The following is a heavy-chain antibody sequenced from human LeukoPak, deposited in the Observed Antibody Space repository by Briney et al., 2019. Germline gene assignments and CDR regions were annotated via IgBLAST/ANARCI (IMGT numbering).Heavy chain of an antibody. Sequence: SETLSLTCTVSGVSISSSSYYWGWIRQPPGKGLEWIGSIYYSGSTYYNPSLKSRVTISVDTSKNQFSLKLSSVTAADTAVYYCARLGYCSSTSCYSYGMDVWGQGTTVT. CDR2: IYYSGST. CDR3: ARLGYCSSTSCYSYGMDV. V-gene: IGHV4-39*01. CDR1: GVSISSSSYY. J-gene: IGHJ6*02. D-gene: IGHD2-2*01.